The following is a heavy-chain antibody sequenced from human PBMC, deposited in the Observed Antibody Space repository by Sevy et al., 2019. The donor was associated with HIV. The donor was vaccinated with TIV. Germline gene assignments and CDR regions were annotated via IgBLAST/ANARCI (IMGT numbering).Heavy chain of an antibody. Sequence: ASVKVSCKASGYTFTSYYMHWVRQAPGQGLEWMGIINPSGGSTSYAQKFQGRVTMTRDTSTSTVYMELSSLGSEDTAVYYCARGGYCSSTSCYTPYYYYGMDVWGQGTTVTVSS. CDR1: GYTFTSYY. D-gene: IGHD2-2*02. J-gene: IGHJ6*02. V-gene: IGHV1-46*01. CDR3: ARGGYCSSTSCYTPYYYYGMDV. CDR2: INPSGGST.